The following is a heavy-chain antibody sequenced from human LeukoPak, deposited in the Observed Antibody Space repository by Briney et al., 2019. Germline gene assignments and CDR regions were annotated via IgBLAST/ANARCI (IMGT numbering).Heavy chain of an antibody. CDR3: AIGAVVAATHGYYYGMDV. CDR2: IIPIFGTA. D-gene: IGHD2-15*01. V-gene: IGHV1-69*13. Sequence: SVKVSCKASGGTFSDYAISWVRQAPGQGLEWTGGIIPIFGTANYAQKFQGRVTITADESTSTAYMELSSLRSEDTAVYYCAIGAVVAATHGYYYGMDVWGQGTTVTVSS. J-gene: IGHJ6*02. CDR1: GGTFSDYA.